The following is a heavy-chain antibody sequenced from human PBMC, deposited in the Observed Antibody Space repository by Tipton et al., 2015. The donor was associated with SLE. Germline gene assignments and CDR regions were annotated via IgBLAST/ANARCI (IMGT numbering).Heavy chain of an antibody. CDR3: ARGTFGYGDYVAY. V-gene: IGHV4-4*02. D-gene: IGHD4-17*01. J-gene: IGHJ4*02. CDR1: GGSIGSSDW. CDR2: TSHSGST. Sequence: TLSLTCAVSGGSIGSSDWWTWVRQPPGKGLEWIGETSHSGSTNYNPSLKSRVTISVDKSKNQFSLKLMSVTAADTAVYYCARGTFGYGDYVAYWGQGTLVTVS.